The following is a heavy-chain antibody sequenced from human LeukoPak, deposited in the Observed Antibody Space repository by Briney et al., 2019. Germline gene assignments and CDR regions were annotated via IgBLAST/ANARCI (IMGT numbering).Heavy chain of an antibody. CDR2: IIPIFGTA. CDR1: GGTFSSYA. D-gene: IGHD3-9*01. V-gene: IGHV1-69*01. J-gene: IGHJ4*02. CDR3: ARHAPPDNYFDY. Sequence: GASVKVSCKASGGTFSSYAISWVRQAPGQGLEWMGGIIPIFGTANYAQKFQGRVTITAGESTSTAYMELSSLRSEDTAVYYCARHAPPDNYFDYWGQGTLVTVSS.